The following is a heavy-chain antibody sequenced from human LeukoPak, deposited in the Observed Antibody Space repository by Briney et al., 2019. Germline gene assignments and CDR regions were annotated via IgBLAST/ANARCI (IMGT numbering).Heavy chain of an antibody. Sequence: SETLSLTCIVSGGXISSGRYFWGWIRQTPGKGLEWIGTTYYSGSTYYNPSLKSRVTISVDTSKNQFSLKLNSVTAADTAVYYCVAGTLVAAGADAFDIWGQGTMVTVSS. V-gene: IGHV4-39*01. CDR2: TYYSGST. D-gene: IGHD6-25*01. CDR1: GGXISSGRYF. CDR3: VAGTLVAAGADAFDI. J-gene: IGHJ3*02.